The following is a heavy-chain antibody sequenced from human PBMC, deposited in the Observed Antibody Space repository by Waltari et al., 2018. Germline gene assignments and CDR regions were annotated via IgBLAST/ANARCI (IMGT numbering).Heavy chain of an antibody. CDR3: ARDRGRGLYLDS. CDR2: IHRSGKT. D-gene: IGHD2-15*01. CDR1: GDSMSGNYW. V-gene: IGHV4-4*02. Sequence: QVQLRESGPGLVKPSGTVSLTCTISGDSMSGNYWWSWGRQPPGKGLEWIGQIHRSGKTHYNPPLESRVTVSIDTSNSQFSLVVTSATAADTALYFCARDRGRGLYLDSWGRGTLVTVSP. J-gene: IGHJ4*02.